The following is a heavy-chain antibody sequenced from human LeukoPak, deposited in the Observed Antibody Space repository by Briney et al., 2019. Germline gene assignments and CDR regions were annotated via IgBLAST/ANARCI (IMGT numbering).Heavy chain of an antibody. J-gene: IGHJ5*02. Sequence: GGSLRLSCAASGFTFSSYGMHWARQAPGKGLEWVAIISHDGSNKYYTDSVKGRFTISRDNSKNTLYLQMNSLRAEDTAVYYCANENYYGSSGYPDHWGQGTLVTVSS. CDR3: ANENYYGSSGYPDH. CDR1: GFTFSSYG. CDR2: ISHDGSNK. D-gene: IGHD3-22*01. V-gene: IGHV3-30*18.